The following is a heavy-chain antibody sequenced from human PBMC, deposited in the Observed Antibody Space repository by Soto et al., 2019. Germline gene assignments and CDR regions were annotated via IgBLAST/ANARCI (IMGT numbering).Heavy chain of an antibody. J-gene: IGHJ4*02. D-gene: IGHD3-22*01. V-gene: IGHV3-21*01. CDR1: GFTFSSYS. Sequence: PGGSLRLSCAASGFTFSSYSMNWVRQAPGKGLEWVSSISSSSSYIYYADSVKGRFTISRDNAKNSLYLQMNSLRAEDTVVYYCARDRAYYYDSSGYSIWGQGTLVTVS. CDR3: ARDRAYYYDSSGYSI. CDR2: ISSSSSYI.